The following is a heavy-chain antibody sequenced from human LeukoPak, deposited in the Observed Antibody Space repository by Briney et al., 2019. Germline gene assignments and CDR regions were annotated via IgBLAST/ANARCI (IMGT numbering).Heavy chain of an antibody. V-gene: IGHV3-7*01. CDR1: GFTFSSYW. CDR2: IIQDGSQK. J-gene: IGHJ4*02. Sequence: PGGSLRLSCAASGFTFSSYWMSWFRQAPGKGLEWVANIIQDGSQKYYVDSVKGRFTISRDNAKNSLYLQMNSLRAEDTAVYYCARGYSGYEYRYYFDYWGQGTPVTVSS. D-gene: IGHD5-12*01. CDR3: ARGYSGYEYRYYFDY.